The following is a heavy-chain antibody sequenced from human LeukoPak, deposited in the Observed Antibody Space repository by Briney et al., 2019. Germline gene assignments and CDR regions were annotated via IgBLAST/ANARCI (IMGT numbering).Heavy chain of an antibody. CDR2: ISSSSSYI. V-gene: IGHV3-21*01. D-gene: IGHD3-22*01. J-gene: IGHJ3*02. CDR1: GFTFSSYS. Sequence: GGSLRLSCAASGFTFSSYSRNWVRQAPGKGLEWVSSISSSSSYIYYADSVKGRFTISRDNAKNSLYLQMNSLRAEDTAVYYCARDHKYYYDSSGNIDAFDIWGQGTMVTVSS. CDR3: ARDHKYYYDSSGNIDAFDI.